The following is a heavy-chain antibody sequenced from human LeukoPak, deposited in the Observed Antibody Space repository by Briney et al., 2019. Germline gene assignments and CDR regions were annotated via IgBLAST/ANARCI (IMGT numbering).Heavy chain of an antibody. V-gene: IGHV3-23*01. D-gene: IGHD2-2*01. CDR1: GFTVSSYV. CDR3: AKAVVPAAISFRFE. J-gene: IGHJ4*02. CDR2: IIGSGGST. Sequence: GGSLRLACSASGFTVSSYVMSWVPQTPAKGLEWDSAIIGSGGSTYYADSVKGRFTISRDNSKNTQYLQMNSLRAEDTAVYYCAKAVVPAAISFRFEWGQGTLVTVSS.